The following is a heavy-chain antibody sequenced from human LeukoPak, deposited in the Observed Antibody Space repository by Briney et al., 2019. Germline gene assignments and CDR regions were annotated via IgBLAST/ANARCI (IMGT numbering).Heavy chain of an antibody. CDR1: GFSVSDNS. J-gene: IGHJ5*01. CDR2: IYNDGST. D-gene: IGHD2/OR15-2a*01. V-gene: IGHV3-53*01. CDR3: ASGSEKYYTYVIDS. Sequence: GGSLILSCAASGFSVSDNSMSWVRQAPGKGLEWVSLIYNDGSTSYADSVKGRFTVSRDNSKNMLYLQMNNLRAEDTAVYYCASGSEKYYTYVIDSWGQGTLVTVSS.